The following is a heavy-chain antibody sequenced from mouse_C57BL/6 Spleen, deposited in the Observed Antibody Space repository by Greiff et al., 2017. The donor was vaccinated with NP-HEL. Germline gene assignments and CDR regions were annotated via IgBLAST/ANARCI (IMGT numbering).Heavy chain of an antibody. CDR1: GYTFTSYW. CDR2: INPSSGYT. V-gene: IGHV1-7*01. CDR3: ARWAGDYGSSLSYWYFDV. Sequence: QVQLQQSGAELAKPGASVKLSCKASGYTFTSYWMHGVKQRPGQGLEWIGYINPSSGYTKYNQKFKDKATLTADKSSSTAYMQLSSLTYEDSAVYYCARWAGDYGSSLSYWYFDVWGTGTTVTVSS. J-gene: IGHJ1*03. D-gene: IGHD1-1*01.